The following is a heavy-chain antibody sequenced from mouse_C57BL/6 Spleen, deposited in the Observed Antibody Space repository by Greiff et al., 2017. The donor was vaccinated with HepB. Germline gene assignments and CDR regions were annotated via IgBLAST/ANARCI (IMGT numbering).Heavy chain of an antibody. CDR1: GYTFTSYW. Sequence: QVQLQQPGAELVMPGASVKLSCKASGYTFTSYWMHWVKQRPGQGLEWIGDIDPSDSYTNYNQKFKGKSTLTVDKSSSTAYMQLSSLTSEDSAVYYCAKFTTSFAYWGQGTLVTVSA. J-gene: IGHJ3*01. CDR2: IDPSDSYT. D-gene: IGHD1-1*01. CDR3: AKFTTSFAY. V-gene: IGHV1-69*01.